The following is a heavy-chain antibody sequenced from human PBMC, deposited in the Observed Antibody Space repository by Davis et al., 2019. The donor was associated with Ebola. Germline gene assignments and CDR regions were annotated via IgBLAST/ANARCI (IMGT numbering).Heavy chain of an antibody. CDR1: GGSFSGYY. J-gene: IGHJ4*02. V-gene: IGHV4-34*01. CDR2: INHSGST. CDR3: AGTYVFPFDY. D-gene: IGHD3-16*01. Sequence: MPSETLSLTCAFYGGSFSGYYWSWIRQPPGKGLEWIGEINHSGSTNYHPSLKSRVTISVDTSKKQFSLKLSSVTVADTAVYYCAGTYVFPFDYWGQGTLVTVSS.